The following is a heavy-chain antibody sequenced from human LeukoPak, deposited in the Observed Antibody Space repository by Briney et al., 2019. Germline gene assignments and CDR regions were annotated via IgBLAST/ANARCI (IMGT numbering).Heavy chain of an antibody. CDR3: ARTRGGLWTGAFDI. V-gene: IGHV3-23*01. D-gene: IGHD2-21*01. CDR1: EFTFSSYA. J-gene: IGHJ3*02. CDR2: ISGSGGST. Sequence: GGSLRLSCAAYEFTFSSYAISWVRQAPGKGLEWVSTISGSGGSTYYADSVKGRFTISRDNSKNTLYLQMNSLRAEDTAVYYCARTRGGLWTGAFDIWGQGTMVTVSS.